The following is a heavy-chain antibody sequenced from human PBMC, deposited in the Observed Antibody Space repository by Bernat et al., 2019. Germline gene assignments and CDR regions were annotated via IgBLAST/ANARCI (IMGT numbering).Heavy chain of an antibody. CDR1: GFTFSSYG. V-gene: IGHV3-33*01. CDR3: ARGEDIVLMAYAHYGMDV. J-gene: IGHJ6*02. Sequence: QVQLVESGGGVVQPGRSLRLSCAASGFTFSSYGMHWVHQAPGKGLEWVAVIWYDGSNKYYADSVKGRFTISRDNSKNTLYLQMNSLRAEDTAVYYCARGEDIVLMAYAHYGMDVWGQGTTVTVSS. CDR2: IWYDGSNK. D-gene: IGHD2-8*01.